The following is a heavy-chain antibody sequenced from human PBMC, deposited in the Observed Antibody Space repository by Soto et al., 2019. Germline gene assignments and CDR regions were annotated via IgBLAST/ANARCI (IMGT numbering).Heavy chain of an antibody. Sequence: QIPMTESGPALVRPTQTLPLTCTFSGFSLTASEVGVAWIRQPPGKALEWLALIYGDDERLYTPSLTNKLTITKDTERNQVVLRMTNMDPVDSATYFCARSRWEELRAFDIWGQGTVVTVSS. CDR1: GFSLTASEVG. CDR2: IYGDDER. V-gene: IGHV2-5*02. CDR3: ARSRWEELRAFDI. J-gene: IGHJ3*02. D-gene: IGHD1-26*01.